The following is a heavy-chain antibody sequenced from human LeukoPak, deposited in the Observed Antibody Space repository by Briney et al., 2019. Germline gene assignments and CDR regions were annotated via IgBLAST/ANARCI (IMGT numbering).Heavy chain of an antibody. D-gene: IGHD2-2*01. CDR2: IYYSGST. CDR1: GGSISSSSYY. CDR3: ARLIVVPAALILYYFDY. J-gene: IGHJ4*02. V-gene: IGHV4-39*01. Sequence: SETLSLTCTVSGGSISSSSYYWGWIRQPPGKGLEWLGSIYYSGSTYYNPSLKSRVTISVDTSKNQFSLKLSSVTAADTAVYYCARLIVVPAALILYYFDYWGQGTLVTVSS.